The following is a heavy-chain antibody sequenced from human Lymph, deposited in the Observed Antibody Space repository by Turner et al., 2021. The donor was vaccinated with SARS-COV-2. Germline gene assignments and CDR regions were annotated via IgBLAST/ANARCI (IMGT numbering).Heavy chain of an antibody. D-gene: IGHD3-3*01. J-gene: IGHJ6*02. Sequence: QVQLVQSGAEVKKPGASVKVSCKVSGYTPTEVSMHCVRQAPGKGLEWMGGFDPEDGETIYAQKFQGRVTMTEDTSTDTAYMELSSLRSEDTAVYYCATGPYDFWSGPSPGYYGMDVWGQGTTVTVSS. CDR1: GYTPTEVS. CDR3: ATGPYDFWSGPSPGYYGMDV. CDR2: FDPEDGET. V-gene: IGHV1-24*01.